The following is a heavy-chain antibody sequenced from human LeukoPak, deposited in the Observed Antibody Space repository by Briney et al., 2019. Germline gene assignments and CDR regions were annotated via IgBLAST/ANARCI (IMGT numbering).Heavy chain of an antibody. CDR3: ARVFLERLTSGYFDN. Sequence: PGGSLRLSCAASGFTFSEYAMHWVRQAPGKGLEGVAVISYDGRQKYYGDSVKGRFTISRDNPKNTLYLQMNSLRDDDTAVYYCARVFLERLTSGYFDNWGQGTLVTVSP. J-gene: IGHJ4*02. V-gene: IGHV3-30-3*01. D-gene: IGHD3-3*01. CDR2: ISYDGRQK. CDR1: GFTFSEYA.